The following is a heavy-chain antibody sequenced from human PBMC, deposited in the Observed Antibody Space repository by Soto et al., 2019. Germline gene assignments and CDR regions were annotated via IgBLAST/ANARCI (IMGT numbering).Heavy chain of an antibody. D-gene: IGHD3-3*01. CDR2: ISYDGRNK. CDR1: GFTFSSYA. V-gene: IGHV3-30*04. J-gene: IGHJ6*02. Sequence: GGSLRLSCAASGFTFSSYAMHWVRQAPGKGLEWVAVISYDGRNKYYADSVKGRFTISRDNSKNTRYLQMNSLRAEDTAVYYCARYPSTIFVVVITSADGMDVWGQGTTVTVSS. CDR3: ARYPSTIFVVVITSADGMDV.